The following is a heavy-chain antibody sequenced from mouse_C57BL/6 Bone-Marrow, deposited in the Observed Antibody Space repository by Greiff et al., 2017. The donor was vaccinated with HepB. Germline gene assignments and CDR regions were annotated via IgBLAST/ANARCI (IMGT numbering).Heavy chain of an antibody. Sequence: EVQLQQSGAELVRPGASVKLSCTASGFNIKDDYMHWVKQRPEQGLEWIGWIDPENGDTEYASKFQGKATITADTSSNTAYLHLSSLTSEDTAVYYNTTEGYVDCWGQGTTLTVSS. CDR2: IDPENGDT. CDR3: TTEGYVDC. CDR1: GFNIKDDY. V-gene: IGHV14-4*01. J-gene: IGHJ2*01.